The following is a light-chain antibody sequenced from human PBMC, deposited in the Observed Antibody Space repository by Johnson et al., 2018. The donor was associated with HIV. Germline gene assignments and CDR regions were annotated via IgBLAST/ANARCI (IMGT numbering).Light chain of an antibody. CDR1: SSNIGNNY. CDR2: DNN. Sequence: QSVLTQPPSVSAAPGQKVTISCSGSSSNIGNNYVSWYQQVPGAAPKLLIYDNNKRPSGIPDRFSGSKSGPSATLDITGLQSGDDADYYCQSWDSSLSVVSYVFYVFGTGTKVTVL. J-gene: IGLJ1*01. V-gene: IGLV1-51*01. CDR3: QSWDSSLSVVSYVFYV.